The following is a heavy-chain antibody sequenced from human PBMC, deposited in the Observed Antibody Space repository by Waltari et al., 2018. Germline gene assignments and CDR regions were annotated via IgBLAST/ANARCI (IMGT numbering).Heavy chain of an antibody. CDR3: ATPGGSGYELGWGY. Sequence: QVQLVQSGAEVKKPGSSVKVSCKASGGTFSSYAHSWVRQAPGQGLEWMGGIIPILGIANYAQNFQGRVTITADESTSTAYMELSSLRSEDTAVYYCATPGGSGYELGWGYWGQGTLVTVSS. J-gene: IGHJ4*02. CDR1: GGTFSSYA. D-gene: IGHD5-12*01. V-gene: IGHV1-69*04. CDR2: IIPILGIA.